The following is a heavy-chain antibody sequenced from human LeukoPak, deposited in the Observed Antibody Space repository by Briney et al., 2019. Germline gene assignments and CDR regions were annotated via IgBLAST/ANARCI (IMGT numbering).Heavy chain of an antibody. J-gene: IGHJ6*02. CDR3: ARVFVSGSSYGMDV. Sequence: PGGSLRLSCAASGFTFSSYSMNWVRQAPGKGLEWVSSISSSSSYIYHADSVKGRFTISRDNAKNSLYLQMNSLRAEDTAVYYCARVFVSGSSYGMDVWGQGTTVTVSS. D-gene: IGHD3-10*01. V-gene: IGHV3-21*01. CDR1: GFTFSSYS. CDR2: ISSSSSYI.